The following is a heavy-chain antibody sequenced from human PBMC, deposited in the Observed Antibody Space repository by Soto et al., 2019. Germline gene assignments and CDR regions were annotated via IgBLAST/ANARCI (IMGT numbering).Heavy chain of an antibody. Sequence: PGGSLRLSCSASGFIFSESTIYWVRQVPGKGLEAISAVSTSGRSTYYADSVKDRFTIFRDNSKNTLFLQMGSLRPEDTAIYYCVKQAHGLDGVAFDYWGQGTKVTV. D-gene: IGHD2-15*01. CDR3: VKQAHGLDGVAFDY. J-gene: IGHJ4*02. CDR1: GFIFSEST. V-gene: IGHV3-64D*06. CDR2: VSTSGRST.